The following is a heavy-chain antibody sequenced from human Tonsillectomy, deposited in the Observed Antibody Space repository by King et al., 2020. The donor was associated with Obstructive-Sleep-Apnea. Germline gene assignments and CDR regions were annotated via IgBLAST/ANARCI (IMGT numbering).Heavy chain of an antibody. Sequence: VQLVESGGGLVQPGGSLRLSCAASGFTFSSYDMHWVRQATGKGLEWVSAIGTGGDTYYPGSVKGRFTISRENAKNSLYLQMNSLRAGDTAVYYCARPLHDSSGYANWYFDLWGRGTLVTVSS. CDR3: ARPLHDSSGYANWYFDL. CDR1: GFTFSSYD. V-gene: IGHV3-13*01. J-gene: IGHJ2*01. CDR2: IGTGGDT. D-gene: IGHD3-22*01.